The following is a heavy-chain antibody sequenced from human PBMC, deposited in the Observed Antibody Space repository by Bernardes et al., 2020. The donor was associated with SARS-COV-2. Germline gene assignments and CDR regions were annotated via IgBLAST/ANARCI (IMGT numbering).Heavy chain of an antibody. CDR1: GFTLSSYA. CDR2: INGRGGNT. Sequence: GGSLRLSCAASGFTLSSYAMSWVRQAPGKGLEWVSGINGRGGNTYYEDSVKGRFTISRDNSKNTLYLQMNSLRAEDTAVYYCAKHAGGAYGSGSYCIDYWGQGTLVTVSS. J-gene: IGHJ4*02. CDR3: AKHAGGAYGSGSYCIDY. D-gene: IGHD3-10*01. V-gene: IGHV3-23*01.